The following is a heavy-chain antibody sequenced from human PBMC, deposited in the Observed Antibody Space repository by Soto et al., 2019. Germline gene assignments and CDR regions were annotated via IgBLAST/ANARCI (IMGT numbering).Heavy chain of an antibody. Sequence: GGSLRLSCAASGFTFSSYGMHWVRQAPGKGLEWVAVISYDGSNKYYADSVKGRFTISRDNSKNTLYLQMNSLRAEDTAVYYCAKDRTVTTGNFDYWGQGTLVTVSS. CDR1: GFTFSSYG. CDR3: AKDRTVTTGNFDY. V-gene: IGHV3-30*18. CDR2: ISYDGSNK. J-gene: IGHJ4*02. D-gene: IGHD4-17*01.